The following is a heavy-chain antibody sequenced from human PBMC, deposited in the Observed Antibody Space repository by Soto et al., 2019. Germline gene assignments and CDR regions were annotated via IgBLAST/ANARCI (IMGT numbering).Heavy chain of an antibody. CDR3: AKSTYSSSWVPFQH. CDR2: ISGSGGST. J-gene: IGHJ1*01. V-gene: IGHV3-23*01. CDR1: GFTFSSYA. D-gene: IGHD6-13*01. Sequence: GGSLRLSCAASGFTFSSYAMSWVRQAPGKGLEWVSAISGSGGSTYYADSVKGRFTISRDNSKNTLYLQINSLRAEDTAVYYCAKSTYSSSWVPFQHWGQGALVTVSS.